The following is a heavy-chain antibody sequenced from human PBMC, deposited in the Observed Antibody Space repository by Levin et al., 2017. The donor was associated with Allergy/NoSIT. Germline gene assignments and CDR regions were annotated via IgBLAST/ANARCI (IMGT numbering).Heavy chain of an antibody. CDR2: IGTAGDT. D-gene: IGHD6-6*01. CDR3: ARARARGAYYFDY. Sequence: GESLKISCAASGFTFSSYDMHWVRQATGKGLEWVSAIGTAGDTYYPGSVKGRFTISRENAKNSLYLQMNSLRAGDTAVYYCARARARGAYYFDYWGQGTLVTVSS. CDR1: GFTFSSYD. V-gene: IGHV3-13*01. J-gene: IGHJ4*02.